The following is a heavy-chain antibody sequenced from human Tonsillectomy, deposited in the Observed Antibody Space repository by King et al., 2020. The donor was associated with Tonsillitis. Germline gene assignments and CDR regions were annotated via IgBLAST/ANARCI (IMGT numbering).Heavy chain of an antibody. Sequence: VQLVESGGGLVQPGGSLRLSCAASGFTFSSYWMHWVRQAPGKGLVWVSRINSEGSSTSYADSVKGRFTISRDNAKNTLYLQMNRLRAEDTAVYYCAREVPIYYYYMDVWGKGTTVTVSS. V-gene: IGHV3-74*01. CDR2: INSEGSST. CDR1: GFTFSSYW. CDR3: AREVPIYYYYMDV. D-gene: IGHD1-1*01. J-gene: IGHJ6*03.